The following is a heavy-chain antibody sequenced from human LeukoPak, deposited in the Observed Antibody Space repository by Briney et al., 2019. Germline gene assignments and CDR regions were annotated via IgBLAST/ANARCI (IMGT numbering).Heavy chain of an antibody. V-gene: IGHV4-34*01. J-gene: IGHJ5*02. Sequence: GSLRLSCAASGFTFSSYGMHWVRQAPGKGLEWIGEINHSGSTNYNPSLKSRVTISVDTSKNQFSLKLSSVTAADTAVYYCARGNYDFWSGYYFWFDPWGQGTLVTVSS. CDR1: GFTFSSYG. CDR3: ARGNYDFWSGYYFWFDP. D-gene: IGHD3-3*01. CDR2: INHSGST.